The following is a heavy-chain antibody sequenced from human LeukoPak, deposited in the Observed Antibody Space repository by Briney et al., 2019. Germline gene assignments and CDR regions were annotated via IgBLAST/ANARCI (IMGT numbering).Heavy chain of an antibody. Sequence: ASVTVSCKASGYTFTGYYMHWVRQAPGQGLEWMGWINPNSGGTYYAHKFQGRVTMTRDTSTTTAYMELNRLTSDDAVVYFCVRVSTGWYFDYWGQGTLVSVSS. CDR2: INPNSGGT. CDR3: VRVSTGWYFDY. J-gene: IGHJ4*02. CDR1: GYTFTGYY. D-gene: IGHD6-19*01. V-gene: IGHV1-2*02.